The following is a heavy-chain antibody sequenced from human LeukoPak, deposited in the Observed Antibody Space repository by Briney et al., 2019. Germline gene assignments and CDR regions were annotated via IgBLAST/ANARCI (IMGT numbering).Heavy chain of an antibody. V-gene: IGHV4-59*01. CDR1: GGSISSYY. J-gene: IGHJ4*02. D-gene: IGHD6-13*01. Sequence: PSETLSLTCTVSGGSISSYYWSWIRQPPGKGLEWIGYIYYSGSTNYNPSLKSRVTISVDTSKNQFSLKLSPVTAADTAVYYCARLLYSSSWYAIDYWGQGTLVTVSS. CDR2: IYYSGST. CDR3: ARLLYSSSWYAIDY.